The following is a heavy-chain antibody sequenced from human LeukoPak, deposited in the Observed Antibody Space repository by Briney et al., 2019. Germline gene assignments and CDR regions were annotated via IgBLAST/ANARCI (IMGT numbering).Heavy chain of an antibody. CDR3: VRRQLVRWYYYYYMDV. CDR1: GGSFSGYY. Sequence: SETLSLTCAVYGGSFSGYYWSWIRQPPGKGLEWSGEINHSGSTNYNPSLKSRVTISVDTSKNQFSLKLSSVTAADTAVYYCVRRQLVRWYYYYYMDVWGKGTTVTVSS. J-gene: IGHJ6*03. D-gene: IGHD6-6*01. CDR2: INHSGST. V-gene: IGHV4-34*01.